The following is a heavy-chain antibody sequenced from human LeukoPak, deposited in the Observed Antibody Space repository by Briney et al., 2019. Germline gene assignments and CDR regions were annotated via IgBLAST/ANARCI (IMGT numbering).Heavy chain of an antibody. D-gene: IGHD1/OR15-1a*01. CDR2: INPNSGGT. CDR1: GYTFTGYY. Sequence: ASVKVSCKASGYTFTGYYMHWVRQAPGQGLEWMGWINPNSGGTNYAQKFQGRVTMTRDTSISTAYMELSRLRSDDTAVYYCARDYGGTFYGMDVWGQGTTVTVSS. J-gene: IGHJ6*02. CDR3: ARDYGGTFYGMDV. V-gene: IGHV1-2*02.